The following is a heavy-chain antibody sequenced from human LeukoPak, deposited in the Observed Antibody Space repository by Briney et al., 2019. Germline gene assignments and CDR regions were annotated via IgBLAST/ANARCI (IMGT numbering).Heavy chain of an antibody. V-gene: IGHV3-21*01. D-gene: IGHD3-22*01. Sequence: GGSLRLSCAASGFTFSSYEMHWVRQAPGKGLEWVSSITSSSSYIYYADSVKGRFTISRDNAKNSLYLQMNSLRAEDTAVYYCARHVVGVGFDYWGQGTLVTVSS. CDR1: GFTFSSYE. J-gene: IGHJ4*02. CDR2: ITSSSSYI. CDR3: ARHVVGVGFDY.